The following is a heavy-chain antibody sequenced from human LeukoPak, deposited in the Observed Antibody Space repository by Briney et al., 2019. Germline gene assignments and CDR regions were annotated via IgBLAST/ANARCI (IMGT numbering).Heavy chain of an antibody. V-gene: IGHV3-23*01. Sequence: PGGSLRLSCAASGFTFSSYAMTWVRHAPGKGLEWISLISGSGGSTSYADSVKGRFTISRDNSKNTLYLQMTSLRAEDAAIYYCAKDYYGGHRYGPFDYWGQGTLVTVSS. CDR1: GFTFSSYA. CDR3: AKDYYGGHRYGPFDY. J-gene: IGHJ4*02. D-gene: IGHD5-18*01. CDR2: ISGSGGST.